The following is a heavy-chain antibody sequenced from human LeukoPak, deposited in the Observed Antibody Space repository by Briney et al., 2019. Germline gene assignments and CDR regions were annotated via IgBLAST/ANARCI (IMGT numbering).Heavy chain of an antibody. CDR2: ISAYNGNT. J-gene: IGHJ4*02. CDR3: ARDPAITMVRGVTPRGFDY. Sequence: GASVKVSCKASGGTFSSYAISWVRQAPGQGLEWMGWISAYNGNTNYAQKLQGRVTMTTDTSTSTAYMELRSLRSDDTAVYYCARDPAITMVRGVTPRGFDYWGQGTLVTVSS. CDR1: GGTFSSYA. V-gene: IGHV1-18*01. D-gene: IGHD3-10*01.